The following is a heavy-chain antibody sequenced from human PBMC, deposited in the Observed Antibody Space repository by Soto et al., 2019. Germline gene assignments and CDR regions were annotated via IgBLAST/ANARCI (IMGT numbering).Heavy chain of an antibody. V-gene: IGHV3-23*01. CDR1: GFTFSSYA. J-gene: IGHJ5*02. CDR3: AKGAYDSSGYYYVRWFDP. CDR2: ISGSGGST. Sequence: EVQLLESGGGLVQPGGSLRLSCAASGFTFSSYAMSWVRQAPGKGLEWVSAISGSGGSTYYADSVKGRFTISRDNSKNTLYLQMNSLRAEDTAVYYCAKGAYDSSGYYYVRWFDPWGQGTLVTVSS. D-gene: IGHD3-22*01.